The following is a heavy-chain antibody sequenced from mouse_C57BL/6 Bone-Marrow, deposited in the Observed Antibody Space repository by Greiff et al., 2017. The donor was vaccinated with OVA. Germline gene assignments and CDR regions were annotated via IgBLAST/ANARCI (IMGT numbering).Heavy chain of an antibody. CDR1: GFNIKDYY. Sequence: VQLKESGAELVRPGASVKLSCTASGFNIKDYYMHWVKQRPEQGLEWIGRIDPEDGDTEYAPKFQGKATMTADTSSNTAYLQHSSLTAEDTAVYYCTTRATVVATDYGGQGTTRTVSS. CDR2: IDPEDGDT. CDR3: TTRATVVATDY. D-gene: IGHD1-1*01. J-gene: IGHJ2*01. V-gene: IGHV14-1*01.